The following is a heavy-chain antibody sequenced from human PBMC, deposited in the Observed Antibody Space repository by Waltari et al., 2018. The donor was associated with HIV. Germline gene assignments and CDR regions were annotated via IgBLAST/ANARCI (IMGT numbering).Heavy chain of an antibody. V-gene: IGHV3-66*02. CDR1: GFTVSSNY. D-gene: IGHD1-26*01. Sequence: EVQLVESGGGLVQPGGSLRLSCAASGFTVSSNYMSWVRQAPGKGLEWVSVIYSGGSTYYADSVKGRFTISRDNSKNTLYLQMNSLRAEDTAVYYCAREADSAYYYYGMDVWGRGTTVTVSS. CDR3: AREADSAYYYYGMDV. J-gene: IGHJ6*02. CDR2: IYSGGST.